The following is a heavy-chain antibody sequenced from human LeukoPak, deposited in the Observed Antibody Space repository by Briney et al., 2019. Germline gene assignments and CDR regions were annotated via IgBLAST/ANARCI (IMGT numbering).Heavy chain of an antibody. D-gene: IGHD7-27*01. CDR3: TRGELGFTLDY. J-gene: IGHJ4*02. Sequence: PGGSLRLSCAASGFTFSSYWMHWVRQASGKGLVWVSRINNDGSSTSYADSVKGRFTISRDNAKNTLYLQMNSLRAEDTAVYYCTRGELGFTLDYWGQGTLVTVSS. CDR2: INNDGSST. V-gene: IGHV3-74*01. CDR1: GFTFSSYW.